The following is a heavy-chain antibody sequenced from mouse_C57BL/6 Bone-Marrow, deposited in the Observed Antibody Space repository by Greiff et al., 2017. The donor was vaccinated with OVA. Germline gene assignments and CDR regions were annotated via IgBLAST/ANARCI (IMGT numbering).Heavy chain of an antibody. CDR3: ARSLITTVVARDY. Sequence: VQLQQSGPELVKPGASVKISCKASGYTFTDYYINWVKQRPGQGLEWIGWIFPGSGSTYYNEKFKGKATLTVDKSSSTAYMLLSSLTSEDSAVYFCARSLITTVVARDYWGQGTTLTVSS. D-gene: IGHD1-1*01. CDR2: IFPGSGST. CDR1: GYTFTDYY. J-gene: IGHJ2*01. V-gene: IGHV1-75*01.